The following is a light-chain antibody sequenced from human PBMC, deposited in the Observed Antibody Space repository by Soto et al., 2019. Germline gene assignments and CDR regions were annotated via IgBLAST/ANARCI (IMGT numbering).Light chain of an antibody. CDR2: EVS. V-gene: IGLV2-14*01. J-gene: IGLJ3*02. CDR1: SSDVGGYNY. Sequence: QSALTQPASVSGSPGQSITISCTRTSSDVGGYNYVSWYQQHPGKAPKLMIYEVSNRPSGVSDRFSGSKSGNTASLTISGRQAEDEADYFCSSYTSSSTWVFGGGTKVTVL. CDR3: SSYTSSSTWV.